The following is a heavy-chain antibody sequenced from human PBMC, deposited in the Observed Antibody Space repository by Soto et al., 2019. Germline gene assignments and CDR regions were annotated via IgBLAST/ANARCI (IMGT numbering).Heavy chain of an antibody. J-gene: IGHJ5*02. CDR1: GASISSYF. V-gene: IGHV4-4*07. Sequence: PSETLSLTCSVSGASISSYFWTWIRQPAGKGLDWIGRISTSGTTNYNPSLKSRVTMSVDTSKNSFSLNPSSVIAADTAVYYCAREAGPDRWFDPWGQGTLVTVSS. D-gene: IGHD6-19*01. CDR2: ISTSGTT. CDR3: AREAGPDRWFDP.